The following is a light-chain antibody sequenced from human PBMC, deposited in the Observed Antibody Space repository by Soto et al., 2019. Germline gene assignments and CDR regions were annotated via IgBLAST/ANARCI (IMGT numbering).Light chain of an antibody. J-gene: IGLJ2*01. CDR2: EVT. Sequence: QSALTQPPSASGSPGQSVTISCTGTSSDVGGYYYVSWYQQHPGKAPKLMIYEVTKRPSGVPDRFSGSKSGNTASLTVSGLQAEDEADYYCSSYADGNNVVFGGGTKLTVL. V-gene: IGLV2-8*01. CDR1: SSDVGGYYY. CDR3: SSYADGNNVV.